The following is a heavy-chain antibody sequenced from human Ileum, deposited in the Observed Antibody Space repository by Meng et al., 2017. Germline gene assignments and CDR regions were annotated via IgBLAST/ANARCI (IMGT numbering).Heavy chain of an antibody. CDR1: GDSVSSNSAA. Sequence: HVQLQQSGPGPVKPSQTLSLTWAISGDSVSSNSAAWNWIRQSPSRGLEWLGRTYYRSKWFNEYAVSVKSRITINPDTSENQFSLQLNSVTPEDAAVYYCARGGGSYYHFDYWGQGTLVTVSS. CDR2: TYYRSKWFN. V-gene: IGHV6-1*02. D-gene: IGHD1-26*01. J-gene: IGHJ4*02. CDR3: ARGGGSYYHFDY.